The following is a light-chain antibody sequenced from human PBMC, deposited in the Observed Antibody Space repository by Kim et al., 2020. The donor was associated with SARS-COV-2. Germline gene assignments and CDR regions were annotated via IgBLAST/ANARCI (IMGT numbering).Light chain of an antibody. CDR1: SSDVGRYDF. CDR3: CSYTNTNTWI. CDR2: EVN. J-gene: IGLJ2*01. Sequence: QSALTQPVSVSGSPGQSVTISCTGTSSDVGRYDFVSWYQQYPGKAPRLMIYEVNNRPSGVSNRFSGSKSGNTASLTISGLQAEDEADYYCCSYTNTNTWIFGGGTQLTVL. V-gene: IGLV2-14*01.